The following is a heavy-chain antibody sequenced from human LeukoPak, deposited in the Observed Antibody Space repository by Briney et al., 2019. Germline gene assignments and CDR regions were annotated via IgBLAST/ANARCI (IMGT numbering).Heavy chain of an antibody. CDR1: GGSFSGYY. V-gene: IGHV4-34*01. D-gene: IGHD2-2*01. J-gene: IGHJ4*02. CDR3: ARGRPEDIVVVPAASTGFDY. CDR2: INHSGST. Sequence: PSETLSLTCAVYGGSFSGYYWSWIRQPPGKGLEWIGEINHSGSTNYNPSLKSRVTISVDTPKNQFSLKLSSVTAADTAVYYCARGRPEDIVVVPAASTGFDYWGQGTLVTVSS.